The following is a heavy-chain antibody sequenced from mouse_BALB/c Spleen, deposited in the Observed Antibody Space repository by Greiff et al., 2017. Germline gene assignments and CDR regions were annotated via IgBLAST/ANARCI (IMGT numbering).Heavy chain of an antibody. CDR1: GYTFSSYW. V-gene: IGHV1-9*01. CDR2: ILPGSGST. Sequence: QVQLKQSGAELMKPGASVKISCKATGYTFSSYWIEWVKQRPGHGLEWIGEILPGSGSTNYNEKFKGKATFTADTSSNTAYMQLSSLPSEDSAVYYCARGTGTFAYWGQGTLVTVSA. J-gene: IGHJ3*01. CDR3: ARGTGTFAY. D-gene: IGHD4-1*01.